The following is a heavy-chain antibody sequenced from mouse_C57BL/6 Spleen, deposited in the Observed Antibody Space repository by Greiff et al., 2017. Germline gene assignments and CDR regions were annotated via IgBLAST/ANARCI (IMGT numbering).Heavy chain of an antibody. CDR1: GYSFTSGYY. J-gene: IGHJ4*01. D-gene: IGHD1-1*01. CDR3: AREGLYGSSYDAMDY. CDR2: ISYDGSN. V-gene: IGHV3-6*01. Sequence: EVKLQESGPGLVKPSQSLSLTCSVTGYSFTSGYYWNWLRQFPGNKLEWMGYISYDGSNNYNPSLKNRISITRDTSKNQFFLKLNPVTTEDTATYYCAREGLYGSSYDAMDYWGQGTSVTVSS.